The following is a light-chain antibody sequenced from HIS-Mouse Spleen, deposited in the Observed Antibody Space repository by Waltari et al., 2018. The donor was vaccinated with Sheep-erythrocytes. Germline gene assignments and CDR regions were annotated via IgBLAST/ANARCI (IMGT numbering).Light chain of an antibody. CDR1: SSALGGYNY. CDR2: EVS. Sequence: QSALTQPPSASGSPGQPVTISCTGTSSALGGYNYVSWYQQHPGKAPKLMIYEVSKRPSGVPDRFSGSKSGNTASLTVSGLQAEDEADYYCSSYAGSNNWVFGGGTKLTVL. CDR3: SSYAGSNNWV. J-gene: IGLJ3*02. V-gene: IGLV2-8*01.